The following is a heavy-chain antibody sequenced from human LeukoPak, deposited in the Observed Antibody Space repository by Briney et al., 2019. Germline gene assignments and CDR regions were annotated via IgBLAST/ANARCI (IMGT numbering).Heavy chain of an antibody. CDR2: IKTKSQGETT. J-gene: IGHJ4*02. CDR1: EFTFTDAW. Sequence: PGGSLRLSCAASEFTFTDAWMSWVRQVPGKGLEWVARIKTKSQGETTDYAAPVEGRFIISREDSKKTLYLHMNSLKTEDTAVYFCTPLSMTIIHGGDYWGQGALVTVSS. D-gene: IGHD5-24*01. CDR3: TPLSMTIIHGGDY. V-gene: IGHV3-15*01.